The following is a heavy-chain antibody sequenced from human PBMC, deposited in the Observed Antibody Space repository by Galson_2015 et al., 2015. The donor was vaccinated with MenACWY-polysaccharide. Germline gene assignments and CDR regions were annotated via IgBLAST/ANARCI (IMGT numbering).Heavy chain of an antibody. J-gene: IGHJ4*02. CDR1: GFTFNDFW. V-gene: IGHV3-7*01. D-gene: IGHD1-1*01. Sequence: SLRLSCAASGFTFNDFWLSWVRQAPGKGLEWVANINQYGSEKYYVDSVKGRFTISRDNAKNSLYLQMNSLRAEDTAVYYCTRAGGRTIGTTQRGYWGQGTLVTVSS. CDR3: TRAGGRTIGTTQRGY. CDR2: INQYGSEK.